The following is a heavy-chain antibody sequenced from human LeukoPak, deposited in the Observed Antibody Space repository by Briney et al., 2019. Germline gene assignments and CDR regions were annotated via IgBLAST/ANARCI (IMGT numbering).Heavy chain of an antibody. CDR1: GFRFSTHA. CDR2: FSPSGGGT. Sequence: GGTLRLSCAASGFRFSTHAMSWVRQAPGKGLEWVSAFSPSGGGTYYADSVKGRFTISRDNSKNTLYLQMNSLRAEDTAVYYCARALRIYYYFDYWGQGTLVTVSS. V-gene: IGHV3-23*01. CDR3: ARALRIYYYFDY. D-gene: IGHD1-26*01. J-gene: IGHJ4*02.